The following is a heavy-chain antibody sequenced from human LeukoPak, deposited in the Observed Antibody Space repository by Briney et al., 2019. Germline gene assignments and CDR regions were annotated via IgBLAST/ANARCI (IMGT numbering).Heavy chain of an antibody. V-gene: IGHV3-21*01. CDR3: ASASCGGGGRCNQYYFDY. CDR2: ISTSTGYM. Sequence: NAGGSLRLSCAASGFTFSAYSMNWVRRAPGKGLEWVSSISTSTGYMYYADSLKGRFTISRDNARNSLYLQMNSLRAEDTAVYYCASASCGGGGRCNQYYFDYWGQGTLVTVSS. CDR1: GFTFSAYS. J-gene: IGHJ4*02. D-gene: IGHD2-15*01.